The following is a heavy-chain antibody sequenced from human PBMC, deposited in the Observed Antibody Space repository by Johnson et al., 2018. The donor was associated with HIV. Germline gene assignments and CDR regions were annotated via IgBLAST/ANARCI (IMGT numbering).Heavy chain of an antibody. V-gene: IGHV3-30-3*01. CDR2: ISDDGTNK. CDR1: GFTFSDYA. CDR3: ARDADSDAFDI. J-gene: IGHJ3*02. D-gene: IGHD2-21*02. Sequence: QVQLVESGGGVVQPGRSLTLSCIGSGFTFSDYAIHWVRQAPGKGLEWVAVISDDGTNKYYADPVKGRFTISRDNSENTLYLQMNSLRTEDTAVYYCARDADSDAFDIWGQGTLVTVSS.